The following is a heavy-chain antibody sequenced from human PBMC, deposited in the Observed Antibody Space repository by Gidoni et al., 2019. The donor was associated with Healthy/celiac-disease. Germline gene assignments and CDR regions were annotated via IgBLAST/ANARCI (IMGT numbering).Heavy chain of an antibody. CDR3: ARADVDTANNWFDP. CDR1: GDSVSSNSAA. Sequence: QVQLQQSGPGLVKPSQTLALTCAICGDSVSSNSAAWNWIRQSPSRGLEWLGRTYYRSKWYNDYAVSVKSRITINPDTSKNQFSLQLNSVTPEDTAVYYCARADVDTANNWFDPWGQGTLVTVSS. V-gene: IGHV6-1*01. J-gene: IGHJ5*02. CDR2: TYYRSKWYN. D-gene: IGHD5-18*01.